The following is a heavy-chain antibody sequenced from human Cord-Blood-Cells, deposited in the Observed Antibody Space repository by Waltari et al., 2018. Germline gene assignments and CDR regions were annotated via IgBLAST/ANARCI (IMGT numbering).Heavy chain of an antibody. Sequence: QITLKESGPTLVKPTQTLTLTCTFSGFSLSTSGVGVGWIRQPPGKALEWLALIYWDDDKRYSPSLKSSLTITKDTSKNQVVLTITNMDPVDTATYYCAHITRYCSSTSCYSDAFDIWGQGTMVTVSS. J-gene: IGHJ3*02. CDR1: GFSLSTSGVG. CDR3: AHITRYCSSTSCYSDAFDI. V-gene: IGHV2-5*02. D-gene: IGHD2-2*01. CDR2: IYWDDDK.